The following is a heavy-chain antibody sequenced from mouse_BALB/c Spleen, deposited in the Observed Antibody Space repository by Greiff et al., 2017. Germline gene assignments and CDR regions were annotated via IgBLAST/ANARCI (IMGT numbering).Heavy chain of an antibody. CDR3: ARRDGNYRYAMDY. CDR2: IWAGGST. CDR1: GFSLTSYG. D-gene: IGHD2-1*01. Sequence: VQRVESGPGLVAPSQSLSITCTVSGFSLTSYGVHWVRQPPGKGLEWLGVIWAGGSTNYNSALMSRLSISKDNSKSQVFLKMNSLQTDDTAMYYCARRDGNYRYAMDYWGQGTSVTVSS. V-gene: IGHV2-9*02. J-gene: IGHJ4*01.